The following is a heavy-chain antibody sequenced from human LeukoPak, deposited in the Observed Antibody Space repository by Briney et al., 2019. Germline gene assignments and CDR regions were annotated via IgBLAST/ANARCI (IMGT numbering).Heavy chain of an antibody. D-gene: IGHD3-3*01. CDR1: GYTFTSYY. V-gene: IGHV1-46*01. CDR3: ARVSPFRRYDFWSGYYTGNLGTAFDI. CDR2: INPSGGST. Sequence: ASVKVSCKASGYTFTSYYMHWVRQAPGQGLEWMGIINPSGGSTSYAQKFQGRVTMTRDTSTSTVYMELSSLRSEDTAVYYCARVSPFRRYDFWSGYYTGNLGTAFDIWGQGTMVTVSS. J-gene: IGHJ3*02.